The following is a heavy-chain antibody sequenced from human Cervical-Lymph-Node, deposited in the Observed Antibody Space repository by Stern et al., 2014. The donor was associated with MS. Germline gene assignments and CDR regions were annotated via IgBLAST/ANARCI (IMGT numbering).Heavy chain of an antibody. CDR2: ISGSDGST. D-gene: IGHD6-19*01. CDR3: AKVYGSGPFDY. J-gene: IGHJ4*02. CDR1: GFTFSSYA. Sequence: EVQLVQYGGTLVQPGGSLRLSCAASGFTFSSYAMSWVRQATGKGREGVSVISGSDGSTCYADSVKGRFTISRDNSKNTLFLQMNSLRAEDTAVYYCAKVYGSGPFDYWGQGTLVTVSS. V-gene: IGHV3-23*04.